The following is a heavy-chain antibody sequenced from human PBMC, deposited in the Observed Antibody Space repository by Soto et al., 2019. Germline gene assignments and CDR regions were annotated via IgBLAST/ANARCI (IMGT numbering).Heavy chain of an antibody. CDR2: ISFYNGHT. J-gene: IGHJ4*02. CDR1: GYTFSSYG. V-gene: IGHV1-18*01. Sequence: QVHLMQSGAEVKSPGASVRVSCKASGYTFSSYGGSWVRQSPGQGLEFMGWISFYNGHTKYAQKFQGRVTMTTYTSTSTAYIELRNLRSAYTAVAYCARCDFGDYVPPLDLWGQGTLGTVSA. D-gene: IGHD4-17*01. CDR3: ARCDFGDYVPPLDL.